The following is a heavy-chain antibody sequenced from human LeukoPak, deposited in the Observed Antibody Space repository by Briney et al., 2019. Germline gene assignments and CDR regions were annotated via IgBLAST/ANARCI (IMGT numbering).Heavy chain of an antibody. V-gene: IGHV3-74*01. J-gene: IGHJ5*02. CDR1: GFTFSNYW. D-gene: IGHD3-22*01. Sequence: GGSLRLSCAASGFTFSNYWMHWVRHAPGEGLVWVSRINSDGINTSYADSVKGRFTISRDNAKNTLNLQMNSLRAEDTAVYYCARDLGQYYDTSDNWFDLWGQGTLVTVSS. CDR3: ARDLGQYYDTSDNWFDL. CDR2: INSDGINT.